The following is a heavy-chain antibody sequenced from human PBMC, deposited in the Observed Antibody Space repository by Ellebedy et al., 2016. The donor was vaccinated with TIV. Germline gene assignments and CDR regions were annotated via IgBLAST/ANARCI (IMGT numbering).Heavy chain of an antibody. Sequence: SETLSLTCTVSGGSISSYYWSWIRQPPGKGLEWIGYIYYSGSTNYNPPLKSRVTISVETSKNQFSLKLSSVTAADTAVYYCARESYYDSSGSSDAFDIWGQGTMVTVSS. D-gene: IGHD3-22*01. CDR3: ARESYYDSSGSSDAFDI. V-gene: IGHV4-59*01. J-gene: IGHJ3*02. CDR2: IYYSGST. CDR1: GGSISSYY.